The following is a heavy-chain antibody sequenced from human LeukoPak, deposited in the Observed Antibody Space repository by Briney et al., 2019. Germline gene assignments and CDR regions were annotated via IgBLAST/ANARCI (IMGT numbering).Heavy chain of an antibody. J-gene: IGHJ3*02. Sequence: PGGSLRLSCAASGFTFIYYWMTWVRQAPGKGLEWVANIKQDGGEIYYVDSVKGRFTVSRDNAKKSLYLQMNSLRAEDTAVYYCARVLLPLGVVIVFNGFDIWGQGTMVTVSS. CDR1: GFTFIYYW. CDR3: ARVLLPLGVVIVFNGFDI. CDR2: IKQDGGEI. D-gene: IGHD3-3*01. V-gene: IGHV3-7*01.